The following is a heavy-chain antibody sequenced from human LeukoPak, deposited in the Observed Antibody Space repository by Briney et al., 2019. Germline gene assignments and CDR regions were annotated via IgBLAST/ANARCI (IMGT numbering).Heavy chain of an antibody. CDR1: KFTFSSYW. V-gene: IGHV3-7*01. CDR3: TRLQIAVAGPNWFDP. CDR2: IKQDGSVQ. D-gene: IGHD6-19*01. Sequence: GGSLRLSCAAPKFTFSSYWMSWVRQAPGKGLEWVANIKQDGSVQFYMDSLKGRFSVSRDNAKNSLYLQMNGLRVEDTAVYYCTRLQIAVAGPNWFDPWGQGTLVTVSS. J-gene: IGHJ5*02.